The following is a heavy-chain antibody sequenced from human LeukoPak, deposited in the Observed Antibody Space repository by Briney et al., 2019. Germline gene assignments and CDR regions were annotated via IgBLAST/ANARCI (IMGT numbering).Heavy chain of an antibody. CDR2: IIPIFGTA. CDR1: GGTFSSYA. D-gene: IGHD6-19*01. CDR3: ARSAIAVAGIIHGYYFDY. Sequence: GSSVKVSCKASGGTFSSYAISWVRQAPGQGLEWMGGIIPIFGTANYAQKFQGRVTITADESTSTAYMELSSLRSGDTAVYYCARSAIAVAGIIHGYYFDYWGQGTLVTVSS. V-gene: IGHV1-69*01. J-gene: IGHJ4*02.